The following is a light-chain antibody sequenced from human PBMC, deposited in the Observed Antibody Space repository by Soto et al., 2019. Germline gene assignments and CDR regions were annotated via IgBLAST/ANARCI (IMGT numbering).Light chain of an antibody. CDR1: TGAVTNGHY. Sequence: QAGVTQEPSLTVSPGGTVTLTCGSSTGAVTNGHYPYWFQQKPGQAPRTLIYDTTNRHSWTPARFSGSLLGGKAALTLSGAQPEDEADYYCLLSYNGPYVFGTGTKVTVL. CDR2: DTT. V-gene: IGLV7-46*01. CDR3: LLSYNGPYV. J-gene: IGLJ1*01.